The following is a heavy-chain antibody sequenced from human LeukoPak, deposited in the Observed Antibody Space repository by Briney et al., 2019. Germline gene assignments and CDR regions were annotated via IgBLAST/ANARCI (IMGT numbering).Heavy chain of an antibody. D-gene: IGHD5-12*01. Sequence: ASETLSLTCTVSGGSISSYYWSWIRRPPGKGLEWIGYIYYSGSTNYNPSLKSRVTISVDTSKNQFSLKLSSVTAADTAVYYCARQSVAKWFDPWGQGTLVTVSS. CDR1: GGSISSYY. V-gene: IGHV4-59*08. CDR2: IYYSGST. J-gene: IGHJ5*02. CDR3: ARQSVAKWFDP.